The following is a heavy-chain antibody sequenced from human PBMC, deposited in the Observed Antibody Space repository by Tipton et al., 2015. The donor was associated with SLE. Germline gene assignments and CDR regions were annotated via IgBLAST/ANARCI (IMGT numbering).Heavy chain of an antibody. D-gene: IGHD2-21*02. Sequence: TLSLTCTVSGASITSGDYSWSWIRQPAGKGLEWIGRIHPSGSTKYNPSLKSRVTMSVDTSKNQFSLSLTSLTPADTAIYFCARDGGGDMLDFWGQGALVTVSS. CDR3: ARDGGGDMLDF. J-gene: IGHJ4*02. CDR2: IHPSGST. V-gene: IGHV4-61*02. CDR1: GASITSGDYS.